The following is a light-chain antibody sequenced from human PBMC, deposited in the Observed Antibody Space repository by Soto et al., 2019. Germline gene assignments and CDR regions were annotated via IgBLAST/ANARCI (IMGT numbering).Light chain of an antibody. V-gene: IGKV3-20*01. J-gene: IGKJ5*01. CDR2: ASS. CDR3: QLYGISPH. Sequence: ELVLTQSPGTLSLSPGARATLSCKTSQSRGSNFLAWYQHKPGQAPRLLIYASSNRATGIPDRFSGSASGTEFTLTINRLDPEDFAVDDCQLYGISPHFGQGTRLEIK. CDR1: QSRGSNF.